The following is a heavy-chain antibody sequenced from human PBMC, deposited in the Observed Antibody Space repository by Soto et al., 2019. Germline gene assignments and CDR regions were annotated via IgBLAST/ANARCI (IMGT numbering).Heavy chain of an antibody. Sequence: GGSLRLSCAASGFTFSSYGMHWVRQAPGKGLEWVAVISYDGSNKYYADSVKGRFTISRDNSKNTLYLQMNSLRAEDTAVYYCAKDEQDIVVVVAATYYYGMDVWGQGTTVTVS. J-gene: IGHJ6*02. CDR2: ISYDGSNK. V-gene: IGHV3-30*18. CDR1: GFTFSSYG. D-gene: IGHD2-15*01. CDR3: AKDEQDIVVVVAATYYYGMDV.